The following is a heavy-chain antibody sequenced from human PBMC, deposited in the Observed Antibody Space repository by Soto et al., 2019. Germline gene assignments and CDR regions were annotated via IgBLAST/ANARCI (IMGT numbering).Heavy chain of an antibody. CDR1: GGSISSGGYY. CDR3: AREGGYSYGLGGWFDP. V-gene: IGHV4-31*01. J-gene: IGHJ5*02. Sequence: QVQLQESGPGLVKPSQTLSLTCTVSGGSISSGGYYWSWIRQHPGKGLEWIGYIYYSGSTYYNPSLRGPVTISVDTSKNQFSLKLSSVTAADTAVYYCAREGGYSYGLGGWFDPWGQGTLVTVSS. D-gene: IGHD5-18*01. CDR2: IYYSGST.